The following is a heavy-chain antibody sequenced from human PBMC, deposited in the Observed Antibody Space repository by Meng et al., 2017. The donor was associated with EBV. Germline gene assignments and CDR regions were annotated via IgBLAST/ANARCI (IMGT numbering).Heavy chain of an antibody. V-gene: IGHV1-69*01. CDR1: GGTFTSYA. Sequence: QVHLLQPGAAVKTPGSPVRFSCKAAGGTFTSYALSWVRQAPGQRLEWMGGIIPIFDTANYAQKFQGRVTITADESTSTAYMELSSLRSEHTAVYYCASGYRGSSWYLGYWGQGTLVTVSS. CDR3: ASGYRGSSWYLGY. CDR2: IIPIFDTA. J-gene: IGHJ4*02. D-gene: IGHD6-13*01.